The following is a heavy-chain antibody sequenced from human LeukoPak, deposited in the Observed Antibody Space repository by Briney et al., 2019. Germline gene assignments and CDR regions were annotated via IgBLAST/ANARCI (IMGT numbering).Heavy chain of an antibody. D-gene: IGHD7-27*01. CDR2: ISKSSGTM. V-gene: IGHV3-48*02. J-gene: IGHJ4*02. CDR3: ARDENWGFDY. Sequence: QAGGSLRLSFAASGLTFISDTMNSVRQAPGKGLEWVSYISKSSGTMSYADSVKGRFTISRDNAKNSLFLQMNSLRDEDTAVYYCARDENWGFDYWGQGTLVTVSS. CDR1: GLTFISDT.